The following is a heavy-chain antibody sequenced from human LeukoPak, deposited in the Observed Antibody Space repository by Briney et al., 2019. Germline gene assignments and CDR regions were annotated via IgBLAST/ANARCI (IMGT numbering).Heavy chain of an antibody. Sequence: SXTLSLTCTVSGASFSTGGFFWTWIRQPPGKGLEWIGYIYYTGNTYYNSSLKSRVTISLDTSKDQFSLKLSSVTAADTAVYYCAKEGDGYNYIGYWGQGTLVTVSS. CDR1: GASFSTGGFF. V-gene: IGHV4-30-4*08. CDR3: AKEGDGYNYIGY. CDR2: IYYTGNT. J-gene: IGHJ4*02. D-gene: IGHD5-24*01.